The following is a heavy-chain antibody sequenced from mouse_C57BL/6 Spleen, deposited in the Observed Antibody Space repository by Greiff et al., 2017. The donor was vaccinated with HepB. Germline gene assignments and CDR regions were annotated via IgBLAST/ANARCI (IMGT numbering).Heavy chain of an antibody. J-gene: IGHJ4*01. D-gene: IGHD2-4*01. CDR1: GFTFSSYA. Sequence: EVKVVESGEGLVKPGGSLKLSCAASGFTFSSYAMSWVRQTPEKRLEWVAYISSGGDYIYYADTVKGRFTISRDNARNTLYLQMSSLKSEDTAMYYCTRDYDYDYYAMDYWGQGTSVTVSS. V-gene: IGHV5-9-1*02. CDR3: TRDYDYDYYAMDY. CDR2: ISSGGDYI.